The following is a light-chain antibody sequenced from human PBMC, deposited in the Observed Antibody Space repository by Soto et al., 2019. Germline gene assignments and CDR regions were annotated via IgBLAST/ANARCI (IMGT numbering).Light chain of an antibody. CDR1: SSNIGSNT. CDR3: AAWDDSLNGDV. CDR2: INN. V-gene: IGLV1-44*01. J-gene: IGLJ1*01. Sequence: QSVLTQPPSASGTPGQRVTISCSGGSSNIGSNTVNWYQHLPGTAPKLLIDINNQRPSGVPDRFSGSKSGTSASLAISGLQSGDEADYYCAAWDDSLNGDVFGTGTKLTVL.